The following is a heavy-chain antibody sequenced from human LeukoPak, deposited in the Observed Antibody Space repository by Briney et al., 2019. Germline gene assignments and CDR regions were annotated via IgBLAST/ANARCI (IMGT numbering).Heavy chain of an antibody. CDR3: ARGQRKTRYSSSWYTTY. CDR2: MYPSGST. Sequence: SEILSLTCAVSGGSISSSNWWSWVRQPPGKGLEWIGEMYPSGSTNYNPSLKSRVTISIDKSKNQFSLKLSSVTAADTAVYYCARGQRKTRYSSSWYTTYWGQGTLVTVSS. CDR1: GGSISSSNW. V-gene: IGHV4-4*02. J-gene: IGHJ4*02. D-gene: IGHD6-13*01.